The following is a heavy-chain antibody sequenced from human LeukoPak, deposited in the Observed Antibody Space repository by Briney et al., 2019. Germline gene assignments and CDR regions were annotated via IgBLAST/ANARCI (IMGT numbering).Heavy chain of an antibody. J-gene: IGHJ4*02. CDR1: GFTFSDYH. D-gene: IGHD3-16*01. V-gene: IGHV3-11*04. CDR2: ISPGGGTT. Sequence: PGGSLRLSCAASGFTFSDYHMNWIRQAPGKGLEWISYISPGGGTTYFADSVKGRFTISRDNAKNSLSLQMTSLTAEDMAVYSGGRDIRVAGPGGYFDWAQGTLVTVSS. CDR3: GRDIRVAGPGGYFD.